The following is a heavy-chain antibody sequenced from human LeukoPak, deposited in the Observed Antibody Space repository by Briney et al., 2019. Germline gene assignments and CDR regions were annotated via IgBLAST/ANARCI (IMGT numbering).Heavy chain of an antibody. V-gene: IGHV4-59*12. J-gene: IGHJ4*02. CDR1: GGSMASFC. CDR2: IYYSGST. CDR3: AREHLGSGIALWY. D-gene: IGHD3-10*01. Sequence: SETLSPTSTLAGGSMASFCTSCVRQPPGRGLEWIGYIYYSGSTNYNPSLKSRVTISVDTSKNQFSLELSSVTAADTAVYYCAREHLGSGIALWYWGQVTLVTVSS.